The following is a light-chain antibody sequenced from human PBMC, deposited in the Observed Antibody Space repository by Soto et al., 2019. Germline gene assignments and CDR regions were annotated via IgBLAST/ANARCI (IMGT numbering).Light chain of an antibody. CDR3: QQYYSTPPA. CDR2: DAS. V-gene: IGKV1-5*01. CDR1: QSISSW. Sequence: DIQMTQSPSTLSASVGDRVTITCRASQSISSWLAWYQQKPGKAPKLLIYDASSLESGVPSRFSGSGSGTEFTLTISSLQAEDVAVYYCQQYYSTPPAFGGGTKVDIK. J-gene: IGKJ4*01.